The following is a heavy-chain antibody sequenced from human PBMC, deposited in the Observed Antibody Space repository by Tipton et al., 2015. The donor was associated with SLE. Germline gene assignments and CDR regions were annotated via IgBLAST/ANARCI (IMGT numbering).Heavy chain of an antibody. D-gene: IGHD6-19*01. CDR1: GGSISSYY. CDR2: IYYSGST. J-gene: IGHJ3*02. CDR3: ARVPSGLDAFDI. V-gene: IGHV4-59*01. Sequence: TLSLTCTVSGGSISSYYWSWIRQPPGKGLEWIGYIYYSGSTNYNPSLKSRVTIPVDTSKNQFSLKLSSVTAADTAVYYCARVPSGLDAFDIWGQETMVTVSS.